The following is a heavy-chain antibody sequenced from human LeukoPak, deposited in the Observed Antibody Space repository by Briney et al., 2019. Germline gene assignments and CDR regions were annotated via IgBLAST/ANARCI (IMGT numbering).Heavy chain of an antibody. Sequence: APVEVYCLASGYTLQRYHMHWVLQAPGQGLECVGGIMANSDDAKSSQRYQGRVTMTRNTSISTAYMDLSRLRSDHTAVYYCATQRGSYIWGTDFDYWGQGTLVTVSS. CDR3: ATQRGSYIWGTDFDY. V-gene: IGHV1-2*02. CDR2: IMANSDDA. J-gene: IGHJ4*02. D-gene: IGHD3-16*01. CDR1: GYTLQRYH.